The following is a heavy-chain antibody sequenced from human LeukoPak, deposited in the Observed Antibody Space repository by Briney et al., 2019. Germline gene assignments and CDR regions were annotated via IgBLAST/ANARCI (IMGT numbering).Heavy chain of an antibody. CDR2: IGGHETDT. J-gene: IGHJ3*02. CDR3: AKDRQSRNNVWDPFDI. Sequence: GGSLRLSCAVSGFTFSDYAMSWVRQAPGKGLEWVSGIGGHETDTHYADSVRGRFTISRDNSKSTLYLQMNSLRAEDTAAYYCAKDRQSRNNVWDPFDIWGQGAMVTVSS. V-gene: IGHV3-23*01. D-gene: IGHD3-16*01. CDR1: GFTFSDYA.